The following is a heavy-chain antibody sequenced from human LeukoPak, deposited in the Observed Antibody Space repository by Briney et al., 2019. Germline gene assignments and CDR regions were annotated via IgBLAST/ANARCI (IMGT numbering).Heavy chain of an antibody. CDR1: GFTFSSYS. D-gene: IGHD6-6*01. Sequence: GGSLRLSCAASGFTFSSYSMNWVRQAPGKGLEWVSSISSSSSYIYYADSVKGRFTISRDNAKNSLYLQMYSLRAEDTAVYYCARAKGSSSSSTDVWGKGTTVTVSS. CDR3: ARAKGSSSSSTDV. V-gene: IGHV3-21*01. J-gene: IGHJ6*04. CDR2: ISSSSSYI.